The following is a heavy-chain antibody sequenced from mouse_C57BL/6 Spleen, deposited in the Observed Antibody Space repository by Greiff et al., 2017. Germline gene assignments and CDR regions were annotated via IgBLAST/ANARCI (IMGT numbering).Heavy chain of an antibody. Sequence: QVQLQQSGAELVRPGASVKLSCKASGYTFTDYYINWVKQRPGQGLEWIARIYPGKGNTYYNEKFKGKATLTADKSSSTAYMQLSSLTSEDSAVYFCARDTTVVPYYFDYWGQGTTLTVSS. D-gene: IGHD1-1*01. CDR2: IYPGKGNT. J-gene: IGHJ2*01. CDR3: ARDTTVVPYYFDY. CDR1: GYTFTDYY. V-gene: IGHV1-76*01.